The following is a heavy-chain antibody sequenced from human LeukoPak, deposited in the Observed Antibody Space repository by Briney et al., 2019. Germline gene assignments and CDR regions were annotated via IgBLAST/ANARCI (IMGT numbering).Heavy chain of an antibody. V-gene: IGHV3-30*04. J-gene: IGHJ4*02. CDR2: ISYNGNNK. CDR1: GVTFSSYA. D-gene: IGHD6-13*01. CDR3: AKEGSSWYEGYFDY. Sequence: GGSLRLSCAASGVTFSSYAMHWVRQAPGKGLEWVAVISYNGNNKYYADSVKGRFTISRDNSKNTLYLQMNSLRAEDTAVYYCAKEGSSWYEGYFDYWGQGTLVTVSS.